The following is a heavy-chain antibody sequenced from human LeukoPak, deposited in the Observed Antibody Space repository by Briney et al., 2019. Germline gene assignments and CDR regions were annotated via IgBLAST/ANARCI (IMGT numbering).Heavy chain of an antibody. CDR1: GFTFSSCG. J-gene: IGHJ5*02. CDR2: IRYDGSNK. V-gene: IGHV3-30*02. Sequence: GGSLRLSCAASGFTFSSCGMHWVRQAPGKGLEWVAFIRYDGSNKYYADSVKGRFTISRDNAKNSLYLQMNSLRAEDTAVYYCAGGTAMVNVNWFDPWGQGTLVTVSS. D-gene: IGHD5-18*01. CDR3: AGGTAMVNVNWFDP.